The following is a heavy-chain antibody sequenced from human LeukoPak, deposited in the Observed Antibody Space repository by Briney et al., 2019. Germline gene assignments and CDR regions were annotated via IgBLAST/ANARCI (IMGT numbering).Heavy chain of an antibody. CDR3: ARDLAGYCSGGSCLGGY. D-gene: IGHD2-15*01. V-gene: IGHV1-18*01. J-gene: IGHJ4*02. CDR1: GYTFTSYG. Sequence: ASVKVSCKASGYTFTSYGISWVRQAPGQGLEWMGWISAYNGNTNYAQKLQGRVTMTTDTSTSTAYMELRSLRSDDTAVYYCARDLAGYCSGGSCLGGYWGQGTLVTVSS. CDR2: ISAYNGNT.